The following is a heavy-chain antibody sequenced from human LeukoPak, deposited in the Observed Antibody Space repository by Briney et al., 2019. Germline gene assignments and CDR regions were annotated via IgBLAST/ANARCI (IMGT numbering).Heavy chain of an antibody. Sequence: PGGTLRLSCAASGFTFSSYGMSWVRQAPGKGLEWVSAISGSGGSTYYADSVKGRFTISRDNSKNTLYLQMNSLRAEDTAVYYCARDAGPHFYYYYMDVWGKGTTVTISS. CDR2: ISGSGGST. CDR3: ARDAGPHFYYYYMDV. CDR1: GFTFSSYG. J-gene: IGHJ6*03. V-gene: IGHV3-23*01.